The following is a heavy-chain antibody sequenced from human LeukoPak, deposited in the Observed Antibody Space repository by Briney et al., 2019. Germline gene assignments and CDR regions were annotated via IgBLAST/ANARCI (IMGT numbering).Heavy chain of an antibody. Sequence: ASVKVSCKASGYTFTGYYMHWVRQAPGQGLEWMGWINPNSGGTNCAQKFQGRVTMTRDTSINTAYMELSRLRSDDTAVYYCAREAYDSGSFRTDYYYMDVWGKGTTVTISS. CDR2: INPNSGGT. V-gene: IGHV1-2*02. J-gene: IGHJ6*03. CDR1: GYTFTGYY. D-gene: IGHD3-10*01. CDR3: AREAYDSGSFRTDYYYMDV.